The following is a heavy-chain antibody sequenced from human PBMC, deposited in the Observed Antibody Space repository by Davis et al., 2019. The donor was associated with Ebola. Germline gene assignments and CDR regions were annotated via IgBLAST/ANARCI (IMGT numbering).Heavy chain of an antibody. V-gene: IGHV3-30*02. Sequence: GGSLRLSCAASGFIFSNYGMHWVRQAPGRGLEWVAFVRSHGSDDHYADSVKGRFTISRDNSKNTLYLQMNSLRPEDTAVYYCTRDSDDYSFDYWGQGTLVTVSS. J-gene: IGHJ4*02. CDR3: TRDSDDYSFDY. D-gene: IGHD4-11*01. CDR1: GFIFSNYG. CDR2: VRSHGSDD.